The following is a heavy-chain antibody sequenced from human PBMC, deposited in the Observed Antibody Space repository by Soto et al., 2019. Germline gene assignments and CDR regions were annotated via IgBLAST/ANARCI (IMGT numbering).Heavy chain of an antibody. CDR2: INPSGGST. Sequence: ASVKVSCKASGYTFTSYYMHWVRQAPGQGLEWMGIINPSGGSTSYAQKFQGRVTMTRDTSTSTVYMELSSLRSEDTAVYYCARGFPDMTVFYHRYYYYGMDVWGQGTTVTFSS. CDR1: GYTFTSYY. D-gene: IGHD2-15*01. V-gene: IGHV1-46*03. CDR3: ARGFPDMTVFYHRYYYYGMDV. J-gene: IGHJ6*02.